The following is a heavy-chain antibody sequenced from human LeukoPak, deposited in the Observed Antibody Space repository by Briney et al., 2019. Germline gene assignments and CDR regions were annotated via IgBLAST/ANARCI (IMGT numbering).Heavy chain of an antibody. CDR2: IYNSGST. D-gene: IGHD3-16*01. V-gene: IGHV4-4*07. CDR3: ARVGDYALKD. J-gene: IGHJ4*02. Sequence: SETLSLTCTVSGGSITSHYWSWIRQPAGKGLEWIGRIYNSGSTNYNPSLKSRVTMSVDASKNQFSLKLSSVTAADTAVYYCARVGDYALKDWGQGTLVTVSS. CDR1: GGSITSHY.